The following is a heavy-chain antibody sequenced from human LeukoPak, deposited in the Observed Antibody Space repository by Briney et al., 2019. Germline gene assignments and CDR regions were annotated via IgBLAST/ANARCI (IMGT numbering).Heavy chain of an antibody. V-gene: IGHV5-10-1*01. J-gene: IGHJ4*02. Sequence: GESLKISCKGSGYSFTSYWISWVRQMPGKGLEWMGRIDPSDSYTNYSPSFQGHVTISADKSISTAYLQWSSLKASDTAMYYCARSQNYYGSGSYYFYYWGQGTLVTVSS. D-gene: IGHD3-10*01. CDR2: IDPSDSYT. CDR1: GYSFTSYW. CDR3: ARSQNYYGSGSYYFYY.